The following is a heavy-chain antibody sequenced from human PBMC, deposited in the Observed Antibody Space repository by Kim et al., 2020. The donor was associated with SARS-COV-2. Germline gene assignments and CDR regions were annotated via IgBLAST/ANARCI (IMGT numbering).Heavy chain of an antibody. J-gene: IGHJ4*02. V-gene: IGHV3-33*01. Sequence: YAGTWKGRFTISRDNSKNTLYLQMNSLGAEDTAVYYCARDRAFGDYDSSDYWGQGTLVTVSS. D-gene: IGHD3-22*01. CDR3: ARDRAFGDYDSSDY.